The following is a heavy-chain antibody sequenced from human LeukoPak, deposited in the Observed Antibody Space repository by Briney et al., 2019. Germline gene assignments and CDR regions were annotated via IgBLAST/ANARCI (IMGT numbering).Heavy chain of an antibody. CDR1: GYTFASYG. J-gene: IGHJ4*02. CDR3: ARVGTAIVGAAADY. CDR2: ISAYNGNT. Sequence: GASVKVSCQASGYTFASYGISWVRQAPGQGVEWMGWISAYNGNTNYAQKLQGRVTMTTDTSTSTAYMELRSLRSDDTAVYYCARVGTAIVGAAADYWGQGTLVTVSS. V-gene: IGHV1-18*01. D-gene: IGHD1-26*01.